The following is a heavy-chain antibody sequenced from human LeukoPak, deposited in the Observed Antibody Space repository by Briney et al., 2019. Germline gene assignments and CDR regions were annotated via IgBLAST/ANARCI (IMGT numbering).Heavy chain of an antibody. Sequence: GGSLRLSCAASGFSFSSYSINWVRQAPGKGLEWVSSVSSSSDHIYYADPVKGRFTISRDNAKNSLYLQMNSLRADDTALYYCATRVTADSYDAFDIWGQGTFVTVSS. CDR1: GFSFSSYS. V-gene: IGHV3-21*01. CDR3: ATRVTADSYDAFDI. CDR2: VSSSSDHI. J-gene: IGHJ3*02. D-gene: IGHD2-21*02.